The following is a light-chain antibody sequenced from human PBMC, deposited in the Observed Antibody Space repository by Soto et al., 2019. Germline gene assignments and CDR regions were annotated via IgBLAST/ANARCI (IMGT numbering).Light chain of an antibody. Sequence: DIQMTQSPSSLSASVGDRVTITCRASQGISNYLAWYQQKPGKVPKLLIYGESTLQSGVPSRFSGSGSGTDFTRTISSLQPEDVATYYCQKYNSAPWTFGQGTKVEIK. J-gene: IGKJ1*01. CDR3: QKYNSAPWT. V-gene: IGKV1-27*01. CDR2: GES. CDR1: QGISNY.